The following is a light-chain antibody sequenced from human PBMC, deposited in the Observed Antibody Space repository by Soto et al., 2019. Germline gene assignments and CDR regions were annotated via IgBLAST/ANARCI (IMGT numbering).Light chain of an antibody. CDR2: YDS. Sequence: SYELTQPPSVSVAPGKTARITCGGNNIGSKSVHWYQQKPGQAPVLVIYYDSDRPSWIPERFSGSNSGNTATLTISRVEAGDEADYYCQVWDRSSDHYVFGTGTKLTVL. V-gene: IGLV3-21*04. CDR1: NIGSKS. CDR3: QVWDRSSDHYV. J-gene: IGLJ1*01.